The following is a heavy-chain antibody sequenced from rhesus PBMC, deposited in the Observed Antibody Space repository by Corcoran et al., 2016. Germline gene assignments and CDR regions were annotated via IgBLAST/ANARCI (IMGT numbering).Heavy chain of an antibody. D-gene: IGHD6-13*01. V-gene: IGHV4S12*01. CDR3: ARNGRGSSWSYYFDY. CDR1: GGSITSAYYF. Sequence: QVQLQESGPGVVKPSETLSLTCAVAGGSITSAYYFWSWIRQPPGKGLEWIGGIYSNGESTNYHPSLESRVTISKDTSKNLLSLKLPSVTAADTAVYYCARNGRGSSWSYYFDYWGQGVLVTVSS. CDR2: IYSNGEST. J-gene: IGHJ4*01.